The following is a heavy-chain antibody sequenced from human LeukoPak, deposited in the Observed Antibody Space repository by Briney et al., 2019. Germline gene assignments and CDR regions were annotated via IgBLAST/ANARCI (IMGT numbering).Heavy chain of an antibody. V-gene: IGHV1-69*05. Sequence: ASVNVSCKASGRTFSSYAISWVRQAPGQGLEWMGGIIPIFGTANYAQKFQGRVTITTDESTSTAYMELSSLRSEDTAVYYCAIQLGNFDYWGQGTLVTVSS. J-gene: IGHJ4*02. CDR3: AIQLGNFDY. CDR2: IIPIFGTA. D-gene: IGHD1-1*01. CDR1: GRTFSSYA.